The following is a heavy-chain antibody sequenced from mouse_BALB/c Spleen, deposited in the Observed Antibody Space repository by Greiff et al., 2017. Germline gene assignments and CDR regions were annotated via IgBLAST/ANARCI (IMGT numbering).Heavy chain of an antibody. CDR1: GFTFSSYG. J-gene: IGHJ3*01. D-gene: IGHD1-2*01. CDR3: ARARITTAAWFAY. V-gene: IGHV5-6-3*01. CDR2: INSNGGST. Sequence: EVMLVESGGGLVQPGGSLKLSCAASGFTFSSYGMSWVRQTPDKRLELVATINSNGGSTYYPDSVKGRFTISRDNAKNTLYLQMSSLKSEDTAMYYCARARITTAAWFAYWGQGTLVTVAA.